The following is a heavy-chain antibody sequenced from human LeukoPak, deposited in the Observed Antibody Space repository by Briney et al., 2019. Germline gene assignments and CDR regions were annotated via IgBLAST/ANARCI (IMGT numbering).Heavy chain of an antibody. Sequence: SETLSLTCTVSGGSISSSSYHWGWIRQPPGKGLEWIGSIYYSGSTYYNPSLKSRVTISVDTSKNQVSLKLSSVTAADTAVYYCARGRAGSGGDCFDYWGQGTLVTVSS. CDR3: ARGRAGSGGDCFDY. D-gene: IGHD2-21*01. CDR2: IYYSGST. J-gene: IGHJ4*02. CDR1: GGSISSSSYH. V-gene: IGHV4-39*07.